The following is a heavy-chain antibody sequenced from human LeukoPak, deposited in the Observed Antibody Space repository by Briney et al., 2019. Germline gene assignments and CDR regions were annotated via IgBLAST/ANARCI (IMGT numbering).Heavy chain of an antibody. J-gene: IGHJ4*02. D-gene: IGHD4-23*01. CDR2: ISGSGGST. CDR3: AKPDYGGFDY. CDR1: GFTFSSYA. Sequence: GGSLRHSCAASGFTFSSYAMSWVRQAPGQGLEVVSAISGSGGSTYYEASVKGRFTISRDNSKNTLYLQMNSLRAEDTAVYYCAKPDYGGFDYWGQGTLVTVSS. V-gene: IGHV3-23*01.